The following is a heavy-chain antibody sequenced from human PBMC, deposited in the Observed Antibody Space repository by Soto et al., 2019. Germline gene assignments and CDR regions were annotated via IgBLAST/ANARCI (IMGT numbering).Heavy chain of an antibody. CDR2: IYYSGST. CDR1: GGSISSYY. V-gene: IGHV4-59*01. J-gene: IGHJ5*02. D-gene: IGHD6-13*01. CDR3: ARVIRGEAAALVFFWFDP. Sequence: PSETLSLTCTVSGGSISSYYWSWIRQPPGKGLEWIGYIYYSGSTNYNPSLKSRVTISVDTSKNQFSLKLSSVTAADTAVYYCARVIRGEAAALVFFWFDPWGQGTLVTVSS.